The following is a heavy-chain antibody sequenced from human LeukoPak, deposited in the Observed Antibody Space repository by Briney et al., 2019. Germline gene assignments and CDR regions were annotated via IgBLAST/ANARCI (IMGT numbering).Heavy chain of an antibody. CDR2: ISSSSSTI. D-gene: IGHD1-26*01. CDR1: GFTFSSYS. V-gene: IGHV3-48*04. CDR3: ARDRVGALDY. J-gene: IGHJ4*02. Sequence: SGGSLRLSCAASGFTFSSYSMNWVRQAPGKGLEWVSYISSSSSTIYYADSVKGRFAISRDSAKNSLYLQMNSLRAEDTAVYYCARDRVGALDYWGQGTLVTVSS.